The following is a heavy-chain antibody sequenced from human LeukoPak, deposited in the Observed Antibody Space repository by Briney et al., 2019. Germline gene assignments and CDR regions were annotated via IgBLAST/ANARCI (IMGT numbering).Heavy chain of an antibody. J-gene: IGHJ3*01. Sequence: GGSLRLSCAASGFTFNNYAVMWVRQAQGQGLEWVSAITGGGRTYYADSVKGRFTISRDNSKNTLYLQMNRLRAEDTARYFCARDPNGDYVGAFDFLGQGTVVTVSS. D-gene: IGHD4-17*01. CDR2: ITGGGRT. CDR3: ARDPNGDYVGAFDF. CDR1: GFTFNNYA. V-gene: IGHV3-23*01.